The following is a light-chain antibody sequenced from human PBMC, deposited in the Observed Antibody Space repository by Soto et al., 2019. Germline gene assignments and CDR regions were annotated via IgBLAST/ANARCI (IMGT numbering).Light chain of an antibody. CDR3: QVWDTSTDHPWV. CDR1: KIGSKS. V-gene: IGLV3-21*01. CDR2: YDA. J-gene: IGLJ1*01. Sequence: SYELTQPPSVSVAPGKTARITCGGNKIGSKSVHWYQQKPGQAPVLVIYYDADRPSGIPARFSGSNSGNTATLTISRVEAGDEAVYFCQVWDTSTDHPWVFGSGTKVTVL.